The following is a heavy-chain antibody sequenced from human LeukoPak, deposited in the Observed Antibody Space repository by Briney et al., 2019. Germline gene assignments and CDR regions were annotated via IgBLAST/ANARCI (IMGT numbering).Heavy chain of an antibody. V-gene: IGHV1-2*02. D-gene: IGHD2-2*01. J-gene: IGHJ4*02. CDR1: GYTFTGYY. CDR2: INPNSGGT. CDR3: AREVAIVVVPAATFQDY. Sequence: ASVNVSCKASGYTFTGYYMHWVRQAPGQGLEWMGWINPNSGGTNYAQKFQGRVTMTRDTSISTAYMELSRLRSDDTAVYYCAREVAIVVVPAATFQDYWGQGTLVTVSS.